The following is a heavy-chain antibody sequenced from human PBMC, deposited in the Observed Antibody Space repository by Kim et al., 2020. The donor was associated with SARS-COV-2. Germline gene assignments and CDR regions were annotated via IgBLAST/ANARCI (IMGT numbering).Heavy chain of an antibody. J-gene: IGHJ6*02. CDR3: ARQGYEILTGYYIMPGYYYYGMDV. D-gene: IGHD3-9*01. CDR2: IDPSDSYT. Sequence: GESLKISCKGSGYSFTSYWISWVRQMPGKGLEWMGRIDPSDSYTNYSPSFQGHVTISADKSISTAYLQWSSLKASDTAMYYCARQGYEILTGYYIMPGYYYYGMDVWGQGTTVTVSS. CDR1: GYSFTSYW. V-gene: IGHV5-10-1*01.